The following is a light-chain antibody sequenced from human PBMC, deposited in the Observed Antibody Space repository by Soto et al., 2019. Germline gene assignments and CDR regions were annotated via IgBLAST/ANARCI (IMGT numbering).Light chain of an antibody. CDR3: QQYNTYPLT. Sequence: AIQLTQSPSSLSASVGDRVTITCRASQAINTYLAWYQQKPGKAPKVLIYDASTLDGGVPSRFSGRRSGTDFTLTISSLQPSDFATYYCQQYNTYPLTFGGGTKVDIK. J-gene: IGKJ4*01. V-gene: IGKV1-13*02. CDR1: QAINTY. CDR2: DAS.